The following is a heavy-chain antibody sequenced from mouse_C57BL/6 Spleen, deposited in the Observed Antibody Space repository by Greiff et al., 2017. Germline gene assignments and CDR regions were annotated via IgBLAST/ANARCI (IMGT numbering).Heavy chain of an antibody. V-gene: IGHV1-64*01. CDR2: IHPNSGTT. D-gene: IGHD2-5*01. CDR3: AREDYYSKRENAMDY. CDR1: GYTFTSYW. J-gene: IGHJ4*01. Sequence: QVQLQQPGAELVKPGASVKLSCKASGYTFTSYWMHWVKQRPGQGLEWIGMIHPNSGTTNYNEKSKSKATLTVDNSSSTAYMQLSSLTSEDSAVYYCAREDYYSKRENAMDYWGQGTSVTVSS.